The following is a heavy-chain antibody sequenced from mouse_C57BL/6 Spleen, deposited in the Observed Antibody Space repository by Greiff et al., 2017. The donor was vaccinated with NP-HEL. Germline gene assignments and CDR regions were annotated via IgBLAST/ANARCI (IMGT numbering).Heavy chain of an antibody. CDR2: INPSSGYT. CDR3: ARKGENYDGYDDWFAD. CDR1: GYTFTSYT. D-gene: IGHD2-2*01. J-gene: IGHJ3*01. Sequence: QVQLKESGAELARPGASVKMSCKASGYTFTSYTMHWVKQRPGQGLEWIGYINPSSGYTKYNQKFKDKATLTADKSSSTAYMQLSSLTSEDSAVYYCARKGENYDGYDDWFADWGQGTLVTVSA. V-gene: IGHV1-4*01.